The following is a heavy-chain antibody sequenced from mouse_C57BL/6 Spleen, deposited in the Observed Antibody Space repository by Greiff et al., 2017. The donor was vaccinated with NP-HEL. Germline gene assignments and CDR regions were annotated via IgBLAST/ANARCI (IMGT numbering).Heavy chain of an antibody. D-gene: IGHD1-1*01. CDR1: GYAFSSSW. V-gene: IGHV1-82*01. CDR2: IYPGDGDT. J-gene: IGHJ4*01. CDR3: ARMDYYGSVYAMDY. Sequence: VQLQQSGPELVKPGASVKISCKASGYAFSSSWMNWVKQRPGKGLEWIGRIYPGDGDTNYNGKFKGKATLTADKSSSTAYMQLSSLTSEDSAVYFCARMDYYGSVYAMDYWGQGTSVTVSS.